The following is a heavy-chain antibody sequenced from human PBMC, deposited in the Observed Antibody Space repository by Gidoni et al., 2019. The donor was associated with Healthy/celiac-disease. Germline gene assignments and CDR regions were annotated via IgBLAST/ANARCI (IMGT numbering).Heavy chain of an antibody. Sequence: QVQLVQSGAEVQKPGASVTVSCKVSGYTLTELSMHWVRQAPGKGLEWMGGFDPEDGETIYTQKFQGRVTMTEDTSTDTAYMELSSLRAEDTAVYYCAIFERYSSGTDAFDIWGQGTMVTVSS. CDR2: FDPEDGET. CDR1: GYTLTELS. D-gene: IGHD6-19*01. J-gene: IGHJ3*02. CDR3: AIFERYSSGTDAFDI. V-gene: IGHV1-24*01.